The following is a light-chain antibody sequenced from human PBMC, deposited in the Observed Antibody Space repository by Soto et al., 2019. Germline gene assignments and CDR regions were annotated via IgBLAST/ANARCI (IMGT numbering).Light chain of an antibody. CDR1: QGISSY. CDR3: QQLNSYPIT. V-gene: IGKV1-9*01. CDR2: AAS. J-gene: IGKJ3*01. Sequence: DIQLTQSPSFLSASVGDRLTITCRASQGISSYLAWYQQKPGKAPKLLIYAASTLQSGVPSRFSGSGSGTEFTLTISSLQPEDFATYDCQQLNSYPITFGPGTKVDI.